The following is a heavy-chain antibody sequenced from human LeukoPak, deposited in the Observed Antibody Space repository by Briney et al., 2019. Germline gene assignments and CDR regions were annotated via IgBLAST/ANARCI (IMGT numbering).Heavy chain of an antibody. CDR3: AKVYYGSGSYLFGLDYGMDV. Sequence: GGSLRLSCAASGFTFSSYAMSWVRQAPGKGLEWVSAISGSGGSTYYADSMKGRFTISRDNSKNTLYLQMNSLRAEDTAVYYCAKVYYGSGSYLFGLDYGMDVWGQGTTVTVSS. V-gene: IGHV3-23*01. CDR2: ISGSGGST. J-gene: IGHJ6*02. CDR1: GFTFSSYA. D-gene: IGHD3-10*01.